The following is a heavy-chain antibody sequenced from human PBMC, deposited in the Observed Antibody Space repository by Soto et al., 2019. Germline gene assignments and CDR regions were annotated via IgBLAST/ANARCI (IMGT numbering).Heavy chain of an antibody. CDR3: PRIQFGEGFDD. CDR1: GVSISGGGFS. D-gene: IGHD3-10*01. V-gene: IGHV4-30-2*01. J-gene: IGHJ4*02. CDR2: ILHTGGT. Sequence: TLSLTCAVSGVSISGGGFSWSWIRQPPGKGLEWIGYILHTGGTQYNPSLKSRVSMSVDKSKSQFSLHLTSVTAADTAVYYCPRIQFGEGFDDWGQGALYTVSS.